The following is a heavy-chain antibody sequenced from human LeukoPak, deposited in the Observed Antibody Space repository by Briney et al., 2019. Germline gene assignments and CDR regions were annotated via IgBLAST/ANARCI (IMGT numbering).Heavy chain of an antibody. Sequence: PGGSLRLSCAASGITFNNYWMHWVRQAPGKGLVWVSRINSDGSTITYADSVKGRFTISRDNAKNTLYLQMNSLRAEDTAVYYCAREGGLRDSSGYYWRYNDYWGQGTLVTVSS. CDR1: GITFNNYW. V-gene: IGHV3-74*01. J-gene: IGHJ4*02. D-gene: IGHD3-22*01. CDR3: AREGGLRDSSGYYWRYNDY. CDR2: INSDGSTI.